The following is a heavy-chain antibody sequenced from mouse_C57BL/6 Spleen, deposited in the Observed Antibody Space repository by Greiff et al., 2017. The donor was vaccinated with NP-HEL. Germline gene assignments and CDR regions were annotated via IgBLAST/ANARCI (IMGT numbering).Heavy chain of an antibody. J-gene: IGHJ3*01. Sequence: VQLQQSGAELARPGASVKLSCKASGYTFTSYGISWVKQRTGQGLEWIGEIYPRSGNTYYNEKFKGKAKLTADKSSSTAYMELRSLTSEDSAVYFCATGGDYSNPAWFAYWGQGTLVTVSA. CDR3: ATGGDYSNPAWFAY. D-gene: IGHD2-5*01. CDR2: IYPRSGNT. V-gene: IGHV1-81*01. CDR1: GYTFTSYG.